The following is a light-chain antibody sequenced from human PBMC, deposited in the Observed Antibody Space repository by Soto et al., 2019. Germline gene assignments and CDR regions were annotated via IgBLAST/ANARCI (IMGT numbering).Light chain of an antibody. CDR2: AAS. Sequence: DIQMTQSPTSLSASVGDRVTITCRASQDIRNFVAWYQQKPGKAPKLLIYAASTLQSGVPSRFSGSGSGTDFTLTINSLQPDDVATYACQNYSSVPVFGPGTKVEIK. CDR1: QDIRNF. J-gene: IGKJ3*01. V-gene: IGKV1-27*01. CDR3: QNYSSVPV.